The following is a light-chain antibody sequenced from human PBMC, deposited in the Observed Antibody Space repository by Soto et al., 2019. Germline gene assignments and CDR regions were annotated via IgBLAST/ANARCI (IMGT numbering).Light chain of an antibody. CDR2: KAS. CDR3: QQYKRYSGT. J-gene: IGKJ1*01. Sequence: DIQMTQSPSTLSASVGDRVTITCRASQSISSWLAWYQQKPGKAPKLLIYKASSLESGVPSRFSGSGSGTEFTLTSSSLQPDDFATYDCQQYKRYSGTFGQGTKVEIK. CDR1: QSISSW. V-gene: IGKV1-5*03.